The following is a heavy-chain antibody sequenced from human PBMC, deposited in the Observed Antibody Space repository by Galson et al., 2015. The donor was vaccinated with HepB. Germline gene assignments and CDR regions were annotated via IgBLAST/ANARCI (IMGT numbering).Heavy chain of an antibody. CDR3: ARDLATMYYYYYMDV. V-gene: IGHV3-23*01. CDR2: ISGSGGST. J-gene: IGHJ6*03. Sequence: SLRLSCAASGFTFSSYAMSWVRQAPGEGLEWVSAISGSGGSTYYADSVKGRFTISRDNAKNSLYLQMNSLRAEDTAVYYCARDLATMYYYYYMDVWGKGTTVTVSS. D-gene: IGHD5-24*01. CDR1: GFTFSSYA.